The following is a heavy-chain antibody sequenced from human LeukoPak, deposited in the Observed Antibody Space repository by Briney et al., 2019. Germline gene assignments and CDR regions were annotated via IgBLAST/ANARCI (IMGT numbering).Heavy chain of an antibody. CDR1: GFTVSSNY. CDR2: IYSSGST. J-gene: IGHJ4*02. CDR3: ANSPTYYYGSGSPRTNYYFDY. D-gene: IGHD3-10*01. Sequence: QTGGSLRLSCAASGFTVSSNYMSWVRQAPGKGLEWVSVIYSSGSTYYADSVKGRFTISRDSSKNTLYLQMNSLRAEDTAVYYCANSPTYYYGSGSPRTNYYFDYWGQGTLVTVSS. V-gene: IGHV3-53*01.